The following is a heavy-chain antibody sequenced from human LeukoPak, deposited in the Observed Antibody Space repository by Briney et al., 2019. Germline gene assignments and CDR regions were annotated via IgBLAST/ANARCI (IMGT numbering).Heavy chain of an antibody. Sequence: PSETLSLTCTVSGGSISSSSYYWGWIRQPPGKGLEWIGSIYYSGSTYYNPSLKSRVTISVDTSKNQFSLKLSSVTAADTAVYYCARVSGSYYVVYWGQGTLVTVSS. CDR3: ARVSGSYYVVY. CDR2: IYYSGST. D-gene: IGHD1-26*01. V-gene: IGHV4-39*07. J-gene: IGHJ4*02. CDR1: GGSISSSSYY.